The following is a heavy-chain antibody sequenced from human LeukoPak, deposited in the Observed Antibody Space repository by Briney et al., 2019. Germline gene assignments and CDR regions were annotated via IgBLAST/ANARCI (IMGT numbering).Heavy chain of an antibody. CDR1: GFTFSSYA. Sequence: PGGSLRLSCAASGFTFSSYAMSWVRQAPGKGLEWVSAISGSGGSTYYADSVKGRFTISRDNSKNTLYLQMNSLRAEDTAVYYCAKETDSSSWFERYFDYWGQGTLVTASS. CDR3: AKETDSSSWFERYFDY. V-gene: IGHV3-23*01. D-gene: IGHD6-13*01. CDR2: ISGSGGST. J-gene: IGHJ4*02.